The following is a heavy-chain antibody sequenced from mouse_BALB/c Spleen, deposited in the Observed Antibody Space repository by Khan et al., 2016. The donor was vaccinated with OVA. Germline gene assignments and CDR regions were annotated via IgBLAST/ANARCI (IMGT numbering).Heavy chain of an antibody. Sequence: EVKLEESGPGLVKPSQSLSLTCTVTGYSITSDYAWNWIRQFPGNKLEWMGYISSSGSTSYNPSLNSLISTTRDTSKNQFFLQLRSVTAEDTVTDSCARSLYYSGGYALDYWGRGTSVAVSS. J-gene: IGHJ4*01. CDR2: ISSSGST. CDR3: ARSLYYSGGYALDY. V-gene: IGHV3-2*02. CDR1: GYSITSDYA. D-gene: IGHD2-12*01.